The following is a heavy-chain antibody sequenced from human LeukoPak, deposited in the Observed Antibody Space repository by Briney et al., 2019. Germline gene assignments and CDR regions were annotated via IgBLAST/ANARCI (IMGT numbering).Heavy chain of an antibody. Sequence: GGSLRLSCAASGFMFSSYWMTWVRQAPGKGLEWVSAISGSGASTYYADSVKGRFTISRDNSKNTLYLQMNSLRAEDTAVYYCAKRIPQIAATNSPQDYWGQGTLVTVSS. J-gene: IGHJ4*02. CDR3: AKRIPQIAATNSPQDY. CDR1: GFMFSSYW. V-gene: IGHV3-23*01. D-gene: IGHD2-15*01. CDR2: ISGSGAST.